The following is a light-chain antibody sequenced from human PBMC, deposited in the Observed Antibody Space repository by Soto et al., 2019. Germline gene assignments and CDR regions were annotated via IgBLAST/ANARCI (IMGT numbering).Light chain of an antibody. V-gene: IGKV3-11*01. CDR1: QRLTNF. Sequence: EIVLTQSPATLSLSPGERATLSCRASQRLTNFLAWYQQKRGQAPRLLIYNTFNRAAGIPARFSGSGSGTDFTLTISSIEPEDFAVYFCQHRDNWPTFGQGTKVDIK. J-gene: IGKJ1*01. CDR3: QHRDNWPT. CDR2: NTF.